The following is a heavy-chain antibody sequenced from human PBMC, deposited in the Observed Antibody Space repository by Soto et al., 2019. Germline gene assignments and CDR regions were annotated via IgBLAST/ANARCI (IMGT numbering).Heavy chain of an antibody. V-gene: IGHV1-69*01. J-gene: IGHJ4*02. CDR3: AREVGYGDFSAALLD. CDR1: GGTFSSHS. D-gene: IGHD2-21*02. Sequence: VQLMQSGAEVKKPGSSVKVSCKASGGTFSSHSINWVRQAPGQGLEWMGGIITLFGTSNYAQNFQRRVTITADQSTSTAYMELNSLTSDDTAVYYCAREVGYGDFSAALLDWGQGTLVTVSS. CDR2: IITLFGTS.